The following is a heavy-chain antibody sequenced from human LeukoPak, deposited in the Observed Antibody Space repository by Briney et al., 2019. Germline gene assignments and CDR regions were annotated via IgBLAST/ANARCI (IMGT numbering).Heavy chain of an antibody. D-gene: IGHD3-3*01. Sequence: GGSLRLSCAASGFTFSSYAMSWVRQAPGKGLEWVSAISGSGGSTYYADSVKGRFTISRDNSKNTLYLQMNSLRAEDTAVYYSAKSNYDFWSGYYGNRYYFDYWGQGTLVTVSS. CDR2: ISGSGGST. J-gene: IGHJ4*02. CDR3: AKSNYDFWSGYYGNRYYFDY. V-gene: IGHV3-23*01. CDR1: GFTFSSYA.